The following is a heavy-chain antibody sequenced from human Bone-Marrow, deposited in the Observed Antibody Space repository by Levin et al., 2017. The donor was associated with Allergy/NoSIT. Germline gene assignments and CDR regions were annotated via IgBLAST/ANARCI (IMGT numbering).Heavy chain of an antibody. D-gene: IGHD3-10*01. V-gene: IGHV2-5*02. CDR2: ISWDDDK. Sequence: SGPTLVKPTQTLTLTCSFSGFSLNPDGVGVGWIRQPPGKALEWLALISWDDDKRYSPSLKSRLTITTDTSKNLVVLIMTDMDPVDTATYYCTYRRGGPLIYWGQGSLVTVSS. CDR3: TYRRGGPLIY. J-gene: IGHJ4*02. CDR1: GFSLNPDGVG.